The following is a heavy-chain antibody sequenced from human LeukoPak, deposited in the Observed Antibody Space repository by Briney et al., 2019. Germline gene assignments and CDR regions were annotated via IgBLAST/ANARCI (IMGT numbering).Heavy chain of an antibody. Sequence: ASVKVSCKASGGTFGSYAISWVRQAPGQGLEWMGGIIPTFGTANYAQKFQGRVTITADESTSTAYMELGSLRSEDTAVYYCAKHAGITIFGVAPSYYFDYWGQGTLVTVSS. CDR2: IIPTFGTA. D-gene: IGHD3-3*01. V-gene: IGHV1-69*13. CDR3: AKHAGITIFGVAPSYYFDY. CDR1: GGTFGSYA. J-gene: IGHJ4*02.